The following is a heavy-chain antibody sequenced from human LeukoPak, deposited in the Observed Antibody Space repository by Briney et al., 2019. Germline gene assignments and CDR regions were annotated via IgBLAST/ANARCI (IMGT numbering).Heavy chain of an antibody. CDR1: GGSISSYY. CDR3: ARDRVYSSGNTFDI. D-gene: IGHD6-19*01. J-gene: IGHJ3*02. Sequence: PSETLSLTCTVSGGSISSYYWSWIRQPPGKGLEWIGYIYYGGSTNYNPSLKSRVTISVDTSKNQFSLKLSSVTAADTAVYYCARDRVYSSGNTFDIWGQGTMVTVSS. CDR2: IYYGGST. V-gene: IGHV4-59*01.